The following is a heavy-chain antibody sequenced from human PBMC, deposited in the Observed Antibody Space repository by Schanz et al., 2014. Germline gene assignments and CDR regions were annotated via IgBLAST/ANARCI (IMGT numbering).Heavy chain of an antibody. Sequence: QIQLVQSGPEVKKPGATVKVSCKASGYIFINSGISWVRQAPGQGLEWMGWISVYNHNKEYDQKFQGRVTMTTDTSTSTAYMALTGLRSDDAAVYYCARDRRFFGHGDLYYFDSWGQGTLVTVSS. CDR2: ISVYNHNK. J-gene: IGHJ4*02. CDR3: ARDRRFFGHGDLYYFDS. D-gene: IGHD3-3*01. V-gene: IGHV1-18*01. CDR1: GYIFINSG.